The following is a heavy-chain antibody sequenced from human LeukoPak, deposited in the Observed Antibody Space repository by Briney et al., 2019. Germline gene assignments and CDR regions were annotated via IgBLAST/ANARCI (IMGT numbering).Heavy chain of an antibody. J-gene: IGHJ4*02. CDR1: GFTFSSYS. Sequence: GGSLRLSCAASGFTFSSYSMNWVRQAPGKGLEWVSSIGSSSSYIYYADSVKGRFTISRDNAKNSLYLQMNSLRAEDTAVYYCARVLLWFGEPYFDYWGQGTLVTVSS. CDR3: ARVLLWFGEPYFDY. V-gene: IGHV3-21*01. CDR2: IGSSSSYI. D-gene: IGHD3-10*01.